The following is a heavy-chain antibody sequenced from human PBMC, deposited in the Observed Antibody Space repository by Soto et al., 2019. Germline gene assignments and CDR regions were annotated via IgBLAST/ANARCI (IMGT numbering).Heavy chain of an antibody. Sequence: QVQLVQSGAEVKKPGASVTVSCKASGYTLSDYYIQWVRQAPGQGLEWMGWINPNSGDPNYAQKFQGRVTMSREKSINTAYMELRWLRSEDTAVDYCTREGGGIAAAGAGNDAFDIWGQGTKVTVSS. CDR1: GYTLSDYY. V-gene: IGHV1-2*02. CDR3: TREGGGIAAAGAGNDAFDI. D-gene: IGHD6-13*01. CDR2: INPNSGDP. J-gene: IGHJ3*02.